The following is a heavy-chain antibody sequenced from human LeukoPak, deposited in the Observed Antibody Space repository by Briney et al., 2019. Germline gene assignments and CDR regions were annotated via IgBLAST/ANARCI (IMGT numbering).Heavy chain of an antibody. D-gene: IGHD1-1*01. Sequence: GGSLRLSGEAPGFTFGNAGLGGVRQPPGKGLKWVGRIKSKTDGGTTDYAAPVKGRFTISRDDSKNTLYLQMNSLKTEDTAVYYCTTVPDNEHYWGQGTLVTVSS. J-gene: IGHJ4*02. CDR3: TTVPDNEHY. V-gene: IGHV3-15*01. CDR2: IKSKTDGGTT. CDR1: GFTFGNAG.